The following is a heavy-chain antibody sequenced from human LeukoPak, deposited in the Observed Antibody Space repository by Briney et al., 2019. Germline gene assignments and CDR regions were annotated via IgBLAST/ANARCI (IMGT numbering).Heavy chain of an antibody. J-gene: IGHJ6*02. D-gene: IGHD2-15*01. Sequence: GGSLRLSCTASGFTFDDYGMSWVRQAPGKGLVWVSRINSDGSSTNYADSVKGRFTISRDNAKNTLYLQINSLRAEDTAVYYCARDISVGYCSGGSCYPFYYYYGLDVWGQGSSVTVPS. CDR2: INSDGSST. CDR3: ARDISVGYCSGGSCYPFYYYYGLDV. V-gene: IGHV3-74*01. CDR1: GFTFDDYG.